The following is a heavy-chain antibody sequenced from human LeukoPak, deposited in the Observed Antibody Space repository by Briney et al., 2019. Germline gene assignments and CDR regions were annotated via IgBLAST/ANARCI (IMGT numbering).Heavy chain of an antibody. CDR3: AKDGIAVEGDY. D-gene: IGHD6-19*01. J-gene: IGHJ4*02. Sequence: PGGSLRLSCAASGFTFSSYGMHWVRQAPGKGLEWVAVISYDGSNKYYADSVKGRFTISRDNSKNTLYLQMNSLRAEDTAVYYCAKDGIAVEGDYWGQGTLVTVSS. CDR1: GFTFSSYG. V-gene: IGHV3-30*18. CDR2: ISYDGSNK.